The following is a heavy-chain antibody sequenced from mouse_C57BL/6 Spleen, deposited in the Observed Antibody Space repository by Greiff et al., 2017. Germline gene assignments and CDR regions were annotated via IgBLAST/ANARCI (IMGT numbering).Heavy chain of an antibody. J-gene: IGHJ4*01. CDR3: DKFYYDYDVGDAMDY. V-gene: IGHV2-2*01. Sequence: QVQLKESGPGLVQPSQSLSITCTVSGFSLTSYGVHWVRQSPGKGLEWLGVIWSGGSTDYNAAFISSLSISKDNSKNQVFFKMNSLQADDTAIYYGDKFYYDYDVGDAMDYWGQGTSVTVSS. CDR2: IWSGGST. CDR1: GFSLTSYG. D-gene: IGHD2-4*01.